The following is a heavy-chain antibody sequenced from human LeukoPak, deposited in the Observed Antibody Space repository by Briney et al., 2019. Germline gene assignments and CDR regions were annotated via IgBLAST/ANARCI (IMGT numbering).Heavy chain of an antibody. CDR3: ARVILGATSDDAGFEY. CDR2: INPYGGST. D-gene: IGHD1-26*01. J-gene: IGHJ4*02. Sequence: ASVKVSCKASGYSSTSYYIHWVRQAPGQGLEWMGIINPYGGSTTYAQKFQGRVTMTRDTSTSTVYMELSSLRSEDTAVYYCARVILGATSDDAGFEYWGQGTLVTVSS. V-gene: IGHV1-46*01. CDR1: GYSSTSYY.